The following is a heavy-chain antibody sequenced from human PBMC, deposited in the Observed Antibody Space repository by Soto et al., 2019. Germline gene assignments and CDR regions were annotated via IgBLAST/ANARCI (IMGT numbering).Heavy chain of an antibody. CDR1: GYSFTSYW. CDR2: IDPSDSYT. D-gene: IGHD6-19*01. V-gene: IGHV5-10-1*01. Sequence: GESLKISCKGSGYSFTSYWISWVRQMPGKGLEWMGRIDPSDSYTNYSPSFQGHVTISADKSISTAYLQWSSLKASDTAMYYCARHTIAVAGRAYYYYYGMDVWGQGTTVTISS. J-gene: IGHJ6*02. CDR3: ARHTIAVAGRAYYYYYGMDV.